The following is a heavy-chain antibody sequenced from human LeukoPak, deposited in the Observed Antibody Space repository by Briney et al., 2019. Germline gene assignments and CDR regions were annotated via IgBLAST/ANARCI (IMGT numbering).Heavy chain of an antibody. CDR3: AREWELLLLSDAFDI. CDR2: ISYDGSNK. V-gene: IGHV3-30*04. CDR1: GFTFSSYA. Sequence: PGRSLRLSCAASGFTFSSYAMHWVRQAPGKGLEWAAVISYDGSNKYYADSVKGRFTISRDNSKNTLYLQMNSLRAEDTAVYYCAREWELLLLSDAFDIWGQGTMVTVSS. D-gene: IGHD1-26*01. J-gene: IGHJ3*02.